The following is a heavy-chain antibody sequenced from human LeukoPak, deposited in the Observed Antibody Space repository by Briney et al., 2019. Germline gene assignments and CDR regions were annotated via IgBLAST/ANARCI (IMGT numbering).Heavy chain of an antibody. CDR3: AKGEDYGSGTVHFAS. V-gene: IGHV4-39*01. J-gene: IGHJ4*02. D-gene: IGHD3-10*01. CDR2: IYYSGST. Sequence: NPSETLSLTCTVSGGSISSSSYYWGWIRQPPGKGLEWIGSIYYSGSTYYNPSLKSRVTISVDTSKNQFSLKLSSVSGADTAVYYCAKGEDYGSGTVHFASWGEGTLVTASS. CDR1: GGSISSSSYY.